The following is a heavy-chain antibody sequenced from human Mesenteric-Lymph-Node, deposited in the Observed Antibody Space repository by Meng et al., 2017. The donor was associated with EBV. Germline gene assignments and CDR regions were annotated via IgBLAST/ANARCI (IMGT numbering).Heavy chain of an antibody. D-gene: IGHD5-24*01. CDR3: SRDSIYNGQDS. CDR1: GYTFTSYD. Sequence: QDPLVQSGAEVKKPGAPVKASCKASGYTFTSYDINWVRQATGQGLEWMGWMNPYSCATGSTQKFQGRVTMTRNTSISTAYMELNSLTSEDTAVYYCSRDSIYNGQDSWGQGTLVTVSS. J-gene: IGHJ4*02. CDR2: MNPYSCAT. V-gene: IGHV1-8*01.